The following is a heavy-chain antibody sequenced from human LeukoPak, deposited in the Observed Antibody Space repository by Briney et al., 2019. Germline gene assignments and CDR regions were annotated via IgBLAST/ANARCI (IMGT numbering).Heavy chain of an antibody. Sequence: PGGSLRLSRAASGFTFSSYAMSWVRQAPGKGLAWVSLIYSDGVTQYADSVKGRFTISRDNSKNTLYLQMNSLRDEDTAVYFCARDRAEGKTWVEFDPWGQGTLVTVSS. J-gene: IGHJ5*02. V-gene: IGHV3-66*02. CDR1: GFTFSSYA. CDR3: ARDRAEGKTWVEFDP. CDR2: IYSDGVT.